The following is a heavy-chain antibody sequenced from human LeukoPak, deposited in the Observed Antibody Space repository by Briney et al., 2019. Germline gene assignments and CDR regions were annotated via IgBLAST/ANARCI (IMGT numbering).Heavy chain of an antibody. V-gene: IGHV3-48*03. D-gene: IGHD4-17*01. J-gene: IGHJ3*02. Sequence: GGSLRLSCAASGFTFSSYEMNWVRQAPGKGLEWVSYISNSGNTIYYADSVKGRFTNSRDNANNSLYLQMNSLRAEDTAVYYCARDRADYVGAFDIWGQGTMVTVSS. CDR3: ARDRADYVGAFDI. CDR2: ISNSGNTI. CDR1: GFTFSSYE.